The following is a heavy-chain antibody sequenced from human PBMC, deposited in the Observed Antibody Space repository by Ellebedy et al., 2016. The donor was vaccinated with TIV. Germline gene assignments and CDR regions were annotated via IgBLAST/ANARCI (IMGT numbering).Heavy chain of an antibody. Sequence: GESLKISCAASGFIFSDYYMSWIRQAPGKGLEWVSYISSSSTYTNYADSVKGRFTISRDNAKNSLYLQMNSLIPEDTAVYYCARDYYGSGSYQDYWGQGTLVTVSS. V-gene: IGHV3-11*06. J-gene: IGHJ4*02. CDR3: ARDYYGSGSYQDY. CDR2: ISSSSTYT. CDR1: GFIFSDYY. D-gene: IGHD3-10*01.